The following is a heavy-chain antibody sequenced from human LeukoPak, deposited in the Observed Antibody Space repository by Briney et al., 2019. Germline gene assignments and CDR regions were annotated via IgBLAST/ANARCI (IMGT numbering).Heavy chain of an antibody. CDR1: GLTFRDYS. CDR3: AKLSYYDSSGPIDY. Sequence: GGSLRLSCVASGLTFRDYSINWVRRAPGKGLEWVAFIRYDGSNKYYADSVKGRFTISRDNSKNTLYLQMNSLRAEDTAVYYCAKLSYYDSSGPIDYWGQGTLVTVSS. CDR2: IRYDGSNK. J-gene: IGHJ4*02. D-gene: IGHD3-22*01. V-gene: IGHV3-30*02.